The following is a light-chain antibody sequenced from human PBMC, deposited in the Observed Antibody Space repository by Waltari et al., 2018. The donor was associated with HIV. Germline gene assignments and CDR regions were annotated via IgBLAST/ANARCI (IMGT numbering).Light chain of an antibody. CDR1: QSISTY. V-gene: IGKV1-39*01. Sequence: EIQMSQSPSSLSASVGDRVTITCRASQSISTYLNWYQQKPGKAPKLLIYAASTLQSGVPSRFSGSGSVTDFTLTISSLQPEDFATYYCQQSYSIPYTFGQGTKLETK. CDR2: AAS. CDR3: QQSYSIPYT. J-gene: IGKJ2*01.